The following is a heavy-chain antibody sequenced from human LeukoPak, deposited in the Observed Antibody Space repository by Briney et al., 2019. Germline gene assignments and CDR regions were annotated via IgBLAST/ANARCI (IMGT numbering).Heavy chain of an antibody. Sequence: ASVKVSCKASGYTFTSYDINWVRQATGQGLEWMGWMNPNSGNTGYAQKLQGRVTMTRNTSISTAYMELSSLRSEDTAVYYCARALVRFKVMHLGTSRYYFAYWGQGTLVTVSS. D-gene: IGHD2-2*01. V-gene: IGHV1-8*01. CDR3: ARALVRFKVMHLGTSRYYFAY. CDR1: GYTFTSYD. J-gene: IGHJ4*02. CDR2: MNPNSGNT.